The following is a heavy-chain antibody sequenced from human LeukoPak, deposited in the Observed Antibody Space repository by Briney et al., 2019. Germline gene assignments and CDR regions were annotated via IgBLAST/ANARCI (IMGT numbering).Heavy chain of an antibody. CDR2: IIPIFGTA. D-gene: IGHD3-10*01. Sequence: GASVKVSCKASGGTFSSYAISWVRQAPGQGLEWMGGIIPIFGTANYAQKFQGRVTITTDESTSTAYMELSSLRSEDTAVYYCAKLGSGTHAIDYWGQGTLATVSS. CDR3: AKLGSGTHAIDY. CDR1: GGTFSSYA. V-gene: IGHV1-69*05. J-gene: IGHJ4*02.